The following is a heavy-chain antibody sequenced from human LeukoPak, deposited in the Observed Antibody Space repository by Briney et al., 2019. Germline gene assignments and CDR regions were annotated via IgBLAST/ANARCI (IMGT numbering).Heavy chain of an antibody. V-gene: IGHV3-7*01. J-gene: IGHJ3*02. D-gene: IGHD3-3*01. CDR3: ARRVFFAFDI. CDR2: IKQDGGEK. CDR1: GFTFSTYW. Sequence: GGSLRLSCAASGFTFSTYWVTWVRQPPGKGLEWVANIKQDGGEKYYVDSVKGRFTISRDNAQNSLYLQMNSLRAEDTAVYYCARRVFFAFDIWGRGTMVTVS.